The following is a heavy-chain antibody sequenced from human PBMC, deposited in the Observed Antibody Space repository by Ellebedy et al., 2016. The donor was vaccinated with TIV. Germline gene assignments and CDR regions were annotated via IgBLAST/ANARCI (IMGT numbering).Heavy chain of an antibody. CDR1: GYTFTGYY. J-gene: IGHJ4*02. V-gene: IGHV1-2*02. CDR2: INPNSGGT. Sequence: ASVKVSCXASGYTFTGYYVHWVRQAPGQGLEWMGWINPNSGGTNYAQNFQGRVTMTRDTSTSTVYMELSSLRSEDTAFYYCARDLPDVAPEGSMYYWGQGTLVTVSS. D-gene: IGHD2-2*01. CDR3: ARDLPDVAPEGSMYY.